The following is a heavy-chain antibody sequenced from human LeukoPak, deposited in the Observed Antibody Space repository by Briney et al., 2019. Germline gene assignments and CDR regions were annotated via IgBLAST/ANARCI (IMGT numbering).Heavy chain of an antibody. D-gene: IGHD4-11*01. CDR3: ARLNYRPIIKFFDY. J-gene: IGHJ4*02. Sequence: ASVKVSCKASGYTFTSCAISWVRQAPGQGLEWMGWISAYNGNTNSAQKLQGRFTMTTDTSTSTAYMELGSLRSDDTAVYYCARLNYRPIIKFFDYWGQGTLVTVSS. CDR1: GYTFTSCA. V-gene: IGHV1-18*01. CDR2: ISAYNGNT.